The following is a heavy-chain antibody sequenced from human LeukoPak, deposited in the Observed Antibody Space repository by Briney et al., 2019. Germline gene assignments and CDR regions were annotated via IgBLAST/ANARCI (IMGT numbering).Heavy chain of an antibody. CDR1: GFTFDDYA. CDR3: AKAQTGYSSGWYYFDY. D-gene: IGHD6-19*01. V-gene: IGHV3-9*01. Sequence: GGSLRLSCAASGFTFDDYAMPWVRQAPGKGLEWVSGISWNSGSIGYADSVKGRFTISRDNAKNSLYLQMNSLRAEDTALYYCAKAQTGYSSGWYYFDYWGQGTLVTVSS. CDR2: ISWNSGSI. J-gene: IGHJ4*02.